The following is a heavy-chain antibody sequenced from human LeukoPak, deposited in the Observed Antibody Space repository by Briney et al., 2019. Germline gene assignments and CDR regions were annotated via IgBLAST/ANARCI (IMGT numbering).Heavy chain of an antibody. J-gene: IGHJ1*01. D-gene: IGHD7-27*01. CDR1: GSTFTNYW. CDR3: ARENWAPEY. V-gene: IGHV3-7*01. CDR2: IAQDGTQK. Sequence: GGSLSLSCAASGSTFTNYWMTWVRQAPGKGLEWVANIAQDGTQKNYVDSVKGRFTSPSDNAKNSIVLLLNRRRAEGTAVYNCARENWAPEYWGQGSLVTVSS.